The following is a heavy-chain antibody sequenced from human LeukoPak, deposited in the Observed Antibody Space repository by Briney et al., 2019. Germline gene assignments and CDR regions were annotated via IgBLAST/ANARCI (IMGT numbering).Heavy chain of an antibody. Sequence: SETLSLTCAVYGGSFSGYYWSWIRQPPGKGLEWIGEINHSGSTNYNPSLKSRVTISVDTSKNQFSLKLSSVTAADTAVYYCARGSGWYGGDYYYYGMDVWGQGTTVTVSS. V-gene: IGHV4-34*01. D-gene: IGHD6-19*01. CDR3: ARGSGWYGGDYYYYGMDV. J-gene: IGHJ6*02. CDR1: GGSFSGYY. CDR2: INHSGST.